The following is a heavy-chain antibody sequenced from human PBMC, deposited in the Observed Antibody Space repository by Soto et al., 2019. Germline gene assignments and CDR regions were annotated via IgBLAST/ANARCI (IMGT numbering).Heavy chain of an antibody. V-gene: IGHV3-73*01. Sequence: VGSLRLSCAASGFTFSGSAMHWVRQASGKGLEWVGRIRSKANSYATAYAASVKGRFTISRDDSKNTAYLQMNSLKTEDTAVYYCTRTIAVAGTLYFQHWGQGTLVTVSS. J-gene: IGHJ1*01. CDR2: IRSKANSYAT. CDR1: GFTFSGSA. D-gene: IGHD6-19*01. CDR3: TRTIAVAGTLYFQH.